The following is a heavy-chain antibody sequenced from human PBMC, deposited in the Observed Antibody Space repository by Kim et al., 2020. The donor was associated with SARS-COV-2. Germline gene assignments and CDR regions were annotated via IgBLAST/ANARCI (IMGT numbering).Heavy chain of an antibody. CDR1: GGSFSGYY. Sequence: SETLSLTCAVYGGSFSGYYWSWIRQPPGKGLEWIGEINHSGSTNYNPSLKSRVTISVDTSKNQFSLKLSSVTAAVTAVYYCARGLGSGSYYPTTFDYWGQGTLVTVSS. CDR2: INHSGST. J-gene: IGHJ4*02. V-gene: IGHV4-34*01. D-gene: IGHD3-10*01. CDR3: ARGLGSGSYYPTTFDY.